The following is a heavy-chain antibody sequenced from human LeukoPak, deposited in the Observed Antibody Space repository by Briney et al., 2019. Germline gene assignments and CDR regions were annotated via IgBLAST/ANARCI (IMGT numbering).Heavy chain of an antibody. CDR2: ISSSSSYI. V-gene: IGHV3-21*01. J-gene: IGHJ4*02. D-gene: IGHD2-2*01. CDR1: GFTFSSYS. CDR3: ARVGIVVVPAAHPFDY. Sequence: GGSLRLSCAASGFTFSSYSMNWVRQAPGKGLEWVSSISSSSSYIYYADSVKGRFTISRDNAKNSLYLQMNSLRAEDTAVYYCARVGIVVVPAAHPFDYRGQGTLVTVSS.